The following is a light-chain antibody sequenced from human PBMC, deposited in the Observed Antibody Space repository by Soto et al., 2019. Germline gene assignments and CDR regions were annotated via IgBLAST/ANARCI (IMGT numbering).Light chain of an antibody. J-gene: IGKJ1*01. CDR1: QTVTSNY. V-gene: IGKV3-20*01. Sequence: EIVLTQSTGILSLSPGERATLSCRASQTVTSNYLAWYQRKPGQAPRLLIYGASSRATDIPDRFSGSGSGTDFTLTITRLEPEDFAVYFCQQYAGSPSTFGQGTKVEIK. CDR3: QQYAGSPST. CDR2: GAS.